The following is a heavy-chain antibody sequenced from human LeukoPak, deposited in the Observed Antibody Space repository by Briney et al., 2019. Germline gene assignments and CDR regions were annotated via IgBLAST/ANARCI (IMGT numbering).Heavy chain of an antibody. CDR3: ARLRYSSSWYISYYYYGMDV. CDR1: GFTFSSYW. J-gene: IGHJ6*02. V-gene: IGHV3-7*01. D-gene: IGHD6-13*01. CDR2: IKQDGSEK. Sequence: PGGSLRLSCAASGFTFSSYWMSWVRQAPGKGLEWVANIKQDGSEKYYVDSVKGRFTISRDNAKNSLYLQMNSLRAKDTAVYYCARLRYSSSWYISYYYYGMDVWGQGTTVTVSS.